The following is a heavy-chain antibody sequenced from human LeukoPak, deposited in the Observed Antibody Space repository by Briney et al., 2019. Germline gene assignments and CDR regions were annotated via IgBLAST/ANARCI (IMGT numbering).Heavy chain of an antibody. D-gene: IGHD6-6*01. CDR2: IYTSGGT. CDR3: ARLTRLSTSPDRYYLDY. V-gene: IGHV4-4*09. Sequence: PSETLSLTCTVSGDSISSYYWSWIRQPPGKGLEWIGYIYTSGGTNYIPSLKGRVAISIDTSKNQFSLKLSSVTAADSAVYYCARLTRLSTSPDRYYLDYWGQRTLVTVSS. CDR1: GDSISSYY. J-gene: IGHJ4*02.